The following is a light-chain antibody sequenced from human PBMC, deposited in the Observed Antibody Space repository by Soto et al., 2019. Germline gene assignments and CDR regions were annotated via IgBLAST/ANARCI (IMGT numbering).Light chain of an antibody. CDR1: QSINTY. CDR2: AAS. J-gene: IGKJ5*01. CDR3: QQSFSTLLIT. V-gene: IGKV1-39*01. Sequence: DIQMTQSPSSLSASIGDGVTITCRASQSINTYLNWYQQKPGKAPKLLISAASNLQSGVPSRFRGSGSVTDFTLAISSLQTEDFATYYCQQSFSTLLITFGQGTRLEIK.